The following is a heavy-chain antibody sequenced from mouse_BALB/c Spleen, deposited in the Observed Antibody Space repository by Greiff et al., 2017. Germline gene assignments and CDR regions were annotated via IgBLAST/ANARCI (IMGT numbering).Heavy chain of an antibody. D-gene: IGHD1-1*01. CDR2: INPYNGDT. V-gene: IGHV1-37*01. CDR1: GYSFTGYF. Sequence: EVQLQESGPELVKPGASVKISCKASGYSFTGYFMNWVKQCHGKSFEWIGRINPYNGDTFYNQKFKGKATLTVDKSSSTAHMELLSLTSEDSAVYYCGRDSSWFAYWGQGTLVTVS. J-gene: IGHJ3*01. CDR3: GRDSSWFAY.